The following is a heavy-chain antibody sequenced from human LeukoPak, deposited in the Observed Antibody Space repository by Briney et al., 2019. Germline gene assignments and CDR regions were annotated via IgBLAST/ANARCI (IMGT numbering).Heavy chain of an antibody. J-gene: IGHJ4*02. CDR2: IYHSGST. Sequence: SETLSLTCAVYGGSFSGYYWSWIRQPPGKGLEWIGEIYHSGSTNYNPSLKSRVTISVDTSKNQFSLKLSSVTAADTAVYYCARGMTLAAAGLDNGGQGTLVTVPS. D-gene: IGHD6-13*01. CDR3: ARGMTLAAAGLDN. V-gene: IGHV4-34*01. CDR1: GGSFSGYY.